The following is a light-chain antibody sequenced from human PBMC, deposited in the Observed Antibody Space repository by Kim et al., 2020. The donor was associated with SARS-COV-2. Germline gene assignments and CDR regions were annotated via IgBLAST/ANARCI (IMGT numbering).Light chain of an antibody. CDR3: AAWDDSLSGPV. CDR1: SSNIGSNY. CDR2: RNN. J-gene: IGLJ2*01. V-gene: IGLV1-47*01. Sequence: GQRVTISCCGSSSNIGSNYVYWYQQLPGTGPKLLIYRNNQRPSGVPDRFSGSKSGTSASLAISGLRSEDEADYYCAAWDDSLSGPVFGGGTQLTVL.